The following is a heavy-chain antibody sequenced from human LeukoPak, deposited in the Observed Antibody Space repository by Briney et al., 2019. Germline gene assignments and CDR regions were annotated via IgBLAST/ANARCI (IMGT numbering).Heavy chain of an antibody. J-gene: IGHJ4*02. CDR2: ISPHSTYR. V-gene: IGHV1-2*02. Sequence: ALMKVACKASGFTFTGYYIHWVRQAPGQGLEWMGYISPHSTYRSSAQQFEGRVTMTRDTSMSTAYTELSGLRSDDTAVYYCVREGEDLLSKDFDYWGQGTLVTVSS. D-gene: IGHD2-15*01. CDR1: GFTFTGYY. CDR3: VREGEDLLSKDFDY.